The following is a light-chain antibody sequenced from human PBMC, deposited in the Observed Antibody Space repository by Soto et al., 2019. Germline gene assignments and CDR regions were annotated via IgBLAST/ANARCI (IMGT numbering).Light chain of an antibody. V-gene: IGLV6-57*04. CDR3: QSYDSRYWV. Sequence: NFMLTQPHSVSESPGKTVTISCTRSSDSIASNYVQWYQQRPGSAPTTVIYEDNQRPSGVPDRFSGSIDSSSNSASLTISGLKTEDEADYYCQSYDSRYWVFGGGTQLTVL. CDR2: EDN. J-gene: IGLJ3*02. CDR1: SDSIASNY.